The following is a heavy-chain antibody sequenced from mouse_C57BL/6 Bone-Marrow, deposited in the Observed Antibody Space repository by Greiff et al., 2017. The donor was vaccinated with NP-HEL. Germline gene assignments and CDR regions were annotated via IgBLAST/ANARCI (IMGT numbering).Heavy chain of an antibody. CDR3: ARENGSRYFDY. Sequence: EVMLVESGGGLVKPGGSLKLSCAASGFTFSSYAMSWVRQTPEKRLEWVATISDGGSYTYYPANVKGRFTISRDNAKNNLYLQMRHLKSEDTAMYYCARENGSRYFDYWGQGTTLTVSS. CDR1: GFTFSSYA. V-gene: IGHV5-4*01. J-gene: IGHJ2*01. CDR2: ISDGGSYT. D-gene: IGHD1-1*01.